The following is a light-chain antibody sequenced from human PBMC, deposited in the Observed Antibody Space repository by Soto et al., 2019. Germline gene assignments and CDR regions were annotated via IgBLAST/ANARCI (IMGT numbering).Light chain of an antibody. CDR2: AAS. CDR3: QQSYSTLGLT. J-gene: IGKJ4*01. CDR1: QSISIY. Sequence: DIQMTQSPSSLSASVGDRVTITCRASQSISIYLNWYQQKPGKALKLLIYAASSLQSGVPSRFSGSGSGTDFTLTISSLQPEDFATYYCQQSYSTLGLTFGGGTKVEIK. V-gene: IGKV1-39*01.